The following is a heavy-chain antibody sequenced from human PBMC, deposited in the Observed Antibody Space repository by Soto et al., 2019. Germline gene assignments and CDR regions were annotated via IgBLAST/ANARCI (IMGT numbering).Heavy chain of an antibody. CDR1: GFALSTYT. D-gene: IGHD1-1*01. V-gene: IGHV3-23*01. J-gene: IGHJ4*02. CDR2: IIGSSGAT. CDR3: AKDKRPDGAWDMDY. Sequence: EVQLLESGGCVVQPGGSLRLSCEASGFALSTYTMNWVRQAPGKGLEWVSSIIGSSGATDYADSVRGRFTISRDISAKSVFLQMDGLRVEDTAVYYCAKDKRPDGAWDMDYWGQGTLVTVSS.